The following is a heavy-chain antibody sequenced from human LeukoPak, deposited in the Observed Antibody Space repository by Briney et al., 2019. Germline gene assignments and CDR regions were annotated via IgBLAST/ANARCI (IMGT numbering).Heavy chain of an antibody. D-gene: IGHD5-18*01. V-gene: IGHV1-2*02. J-gene: IGHJ4*02. Sequence: ASVKVSCKASGGTFTGYYMHWVRQAPGQGLEWMGWINPNSGGTNYAQKFQGRVTMTRDTSISTAYMELSRLRSDDTAVYYCAREGYSYGPFDYWGQGTLVTVSS. CDR3: AREGYSYGPFDY. CDR1: GGTFTGYY. CDR2: INPNSGGT.